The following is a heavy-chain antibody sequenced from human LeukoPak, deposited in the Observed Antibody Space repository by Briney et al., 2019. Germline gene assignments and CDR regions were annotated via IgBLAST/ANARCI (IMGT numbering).Heavy chain of an antibody. D-gene: IGHD1-26*01. CDR2: ISGGGGST. V-gene: IGHV3-23*01. Sequence: PGGSLRLSCAASGFTFTSYSMNWVRQAPGKGLEWVSTISGGGGSTYYADSVKGRFTISRDNSKNTLYMQMNSLRAEDTAVYYCAKGMRSGGATPSDFWGQGTLVTVSS. J-gene: IGHJ4*02. CDR3: AKGMRSGGATPSDF. CDR1: GFTFTSYS.